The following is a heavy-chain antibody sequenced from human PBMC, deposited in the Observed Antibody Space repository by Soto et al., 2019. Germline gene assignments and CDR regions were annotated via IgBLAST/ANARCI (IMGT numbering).Heavy chain of an antibody. D-gene: IGHD3-9*01. V-gene: IGHV3-15*01. CDR3: TSRKALRYFDWLSSYPIDY. CDR2: IKSKTDGGTT. J-gene: IGHJ4*02. Sequence: PGGSLRLSCAASGFTFSNAWMSWVRQAPGKGLEWVGRIKSKTDGGTTDYAAPVKGRFTISRDDSKNTLYLQMNSLKTEDTAVYYCTSRKALRYFDWLSSYPIDYWGQGTLVTVSS. CDR1: GFTFSNAW.